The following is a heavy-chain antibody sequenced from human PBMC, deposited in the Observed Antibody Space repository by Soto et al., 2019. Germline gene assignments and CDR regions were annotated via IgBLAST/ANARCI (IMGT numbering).Heavy chain of an antibody. CDR3: AREIRFLEWSRSLNWFDP. D-gene: IGHD3-3*01. J-gene: IGHJ5*02. CDR1: GGSISSYY. CDR2: IYYSGST. V-gene: IGHV4-59*01. Sequence: SETLSLTCTVSGGSISSYYLSWIRQPPGKGLEWIGYIYYSGSTNYNPSLKSRVTISVDTSKNQFSLKLSSVTAADTAVYYCAREIRFLEWSRSLNWFDPWGQGTLVTVSS.